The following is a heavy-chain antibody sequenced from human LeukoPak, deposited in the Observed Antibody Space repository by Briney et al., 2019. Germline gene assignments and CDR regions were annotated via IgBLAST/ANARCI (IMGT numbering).Heavy chain of an antibody. J-gene: IGHJ4*02. D-gene: IGHD1-26*01. V-gene: IGHV4-59*01. CDR3: ARGPGSSAIGY. CDR1: GGSISSYY. Sequence: SETLSLTCTVSGGSISSYYWSWIRQPPGKGLEWIGYIYYSGSTNYNPSLKSRVTISVDTSKNQFSLKLSSMTAADTAVYYCARGPGSSAIGYWGQGTLVTVSS. CDR2: IYYSGST.